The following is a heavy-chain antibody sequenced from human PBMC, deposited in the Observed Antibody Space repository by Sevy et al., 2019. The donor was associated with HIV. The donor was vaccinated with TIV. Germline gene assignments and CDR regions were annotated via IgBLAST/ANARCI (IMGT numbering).Heavy chain of an antibody. D-gene: IGHD3-10*01. J-gene: IGHJ4*02. CDR1: GFTFSSYG. Sequence: GESLKISCAASGFTFSSYGMHWVRQAPGKGLEWVAVIWYDGSSKYYAASVKGRFTVSRDNSKNTLYLQMNSLRAEDTAVYYCARDKLLPFTVTMVRGALSYYFDSWGQGTLVTVSS. CDR2: IWYDGSSK. CDR3: ARDKLLPFTVTMVRGALSYYFDS. V-gene: IGHV3-33*01.